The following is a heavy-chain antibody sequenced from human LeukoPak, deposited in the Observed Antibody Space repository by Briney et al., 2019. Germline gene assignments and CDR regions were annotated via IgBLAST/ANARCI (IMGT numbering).Heavy chain of an antibody. V-gene: IGHV4-34*01. CDR3: ARWRTLYCSSTSCYAFTITTSYFDY. D-gene: IGHD2-2*01. CDR1: GGSFSGYY. J-gene: IGHJ4*02. Sequence: NPSETLSLTCAVYGGSFSGYYWSWIRQPPGKGLEWIGEINHSGSTNYNPSLKSRVTISVDTSKNQFSLKLSSVTAADTAVYYCARWRTLYCSSTSCYAFTITTSYFDYWGQGTLVTVSS. CDR2: INHSGST.